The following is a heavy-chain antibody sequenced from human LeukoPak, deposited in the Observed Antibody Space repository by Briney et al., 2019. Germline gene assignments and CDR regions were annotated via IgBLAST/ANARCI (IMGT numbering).Heavy chain of an antibody. CDR2: INPNSGGT. J-gene: IGHJ6*02. Sequence: ASVKVSCKASGYTFTGYYMHWVRQAPGQGLEWMGWINPNSGGTNYAQKFQGRVTMTRDTSISTAYMELSRLRSDDTAVYYCARIRFGNYYYYGMDVWGQGTTDTVSS. CDR1: GYTFTGYY. CDR3: ARIRFGNYYYYGMDV. D-gene: IGHD3-10*01. V-gene: IGHV1-2*02.